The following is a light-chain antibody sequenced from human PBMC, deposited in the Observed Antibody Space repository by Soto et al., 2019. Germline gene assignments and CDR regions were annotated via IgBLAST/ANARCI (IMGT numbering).Light chain of an antibody. Sequence: QSALTQPASVSGSPGQSITISCTGTSSDVGSYNLVSWYQQHPGKAPKLLIYEGSKRPSGVSNRFSGSKSGSKASLTVSGLQAADEADYYCASYACDTTSDVVFCGGSKVTVL. CDR1: SSDVGSYNL. CDR3: ASYACDTTSDVV. CDR2: EGS. J-gene: IGLJ2*01. V-gene: IGLV2-23*01.